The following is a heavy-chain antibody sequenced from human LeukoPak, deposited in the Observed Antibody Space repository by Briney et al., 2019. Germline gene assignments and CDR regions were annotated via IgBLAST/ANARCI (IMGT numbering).Heavy chain of an antibody. D-gene: IGHD1-26*01. CDR1: GYTFTSYG. Sequence: GASVKVSCKASGYTFTSYGISWVRQAPGQGLEWMGWISGYNGNTNYAQKFQGRVTMTTDTSTSTAYMKLRSLRSNDTAVYYCGRVEEWEPQPFDYWGQGTLVTVSS. CDR3: GRVEEWEPQPFDY. CDR2: ISGYNGNT. J-gene: IGHJ4*02. V-gene: IGHV1-18*01.